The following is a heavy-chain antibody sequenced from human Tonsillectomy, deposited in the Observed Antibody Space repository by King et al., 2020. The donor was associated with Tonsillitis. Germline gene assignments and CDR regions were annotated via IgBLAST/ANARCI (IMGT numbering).Heavy chain of an antibody. CDR3: ARSRVDTAMVTPYYYYGMDV. CDR1: GFSLSTSGMC. CDR2: IDWDDDK. Sequence: TLQESGPALVKPTQTLTLTCTFSGFSLSTSGMCVSWIRQPPGKALEWLARIDWDDDKYYSTSLKTRLTISKDTSKNQVVLTMTNLDPVDTPTYYCARSRVDTAMVTPYYYYGMDVWGQGTTVTVSS. J-gene: IGHJ6*02. D-gene: IGHD5-18*01. V-gene: IGHV2-70*11.